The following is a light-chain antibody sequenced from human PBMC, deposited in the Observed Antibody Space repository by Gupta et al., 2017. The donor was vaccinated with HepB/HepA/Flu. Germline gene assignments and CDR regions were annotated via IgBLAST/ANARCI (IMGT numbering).Light chain of an antibody. V-gene: IGLV2-11*01. Sequence: QSALTQPRSVSGSPGQSVTISCTGTSSDVGGYNYVSWYQQHRGKAPKPMMYDVSKRPSGVPERFSVSKSGHTASLTISGLHAEDEADDDCCSYAGSYTVVLGGGTKLTVL. CDR2: DVS. CDR3: CSYAGSYTVV. CDR1: SSDVGGYNY. J-gene: IGLJ2*01.